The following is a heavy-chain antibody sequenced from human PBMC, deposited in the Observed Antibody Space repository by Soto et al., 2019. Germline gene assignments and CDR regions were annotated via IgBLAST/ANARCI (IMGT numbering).Heavy chain of an antibody. CDR3: ARDLPVEFDY. V-gene: IGHV1-18*01. J-gene: IGHJ4*02. CDR2: INTYNANT. CDR1: GYTFTSYG. Sequence: ASVKVSCKASGYTFTSYGISWVRQAPGQGLEWMGWINTYNANTNYAQNFQGRVTMTTDTSTSTAYMELGSLRSDDTAVYYCARDLPVEFDYWDQGALVTAPQ.